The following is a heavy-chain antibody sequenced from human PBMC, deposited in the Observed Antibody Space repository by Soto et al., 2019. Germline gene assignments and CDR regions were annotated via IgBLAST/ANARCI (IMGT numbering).Heavy chain of an antibody. CDR1: GGSFSGYY. J-gene: IGHJ6*03. D-gene: IGHD2-2*01. Sequence: SETLSLTCAVYGGSFSGYYWSWIRQPPGKGLERIGEINHSGSTNYNPSLKSRVTISVDTSKNQFSLKLSSVTAADTAVYYCARGTPRLPLYCSSTSCYPFYYYYMDVWGKGTTVTVSS. CDR3: ARGTPRLPLYCSSTSCYPFYYYYMDV. CDR2: INHSGST. V-gene: IGHV4-34*01.